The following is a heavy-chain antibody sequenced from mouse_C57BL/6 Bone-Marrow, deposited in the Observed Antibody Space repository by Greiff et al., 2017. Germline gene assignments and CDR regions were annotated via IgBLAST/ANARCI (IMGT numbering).Heavy chain of an antibody. CDR3: ARGIYYDYGAWFAY. V-gene: IGHV1-26*01. CDR2: INPNNGGT. Sequence: EVQLQQSGPELVKPGASVKISCKASGYTFTDYYMNWVKQSHGKSLEWIGDINPNNGGTSYNQKFKGKATLTVDNSSSTAYMELRSLTSEDSAVYYCARGIYYDYGAWFAYWGQGTLVTVSA. D-gene: IGHD2-4*01. CDR1: GYTFTDYY. J-gene: IGHJ3*01.